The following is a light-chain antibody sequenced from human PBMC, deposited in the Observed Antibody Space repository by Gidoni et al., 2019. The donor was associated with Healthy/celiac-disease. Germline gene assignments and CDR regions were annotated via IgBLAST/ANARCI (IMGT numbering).Light chain of an antibody. Sequence: EIVLTQSPATLSLSPGERATTACRASQRVSSYLAWYQQKPGQAPRLLIYDASNRATGIPARFRGSGSGTDFTITISSLEPEDFAVYYCQQRSNWLTFGGGTKVEIK. CDR2: DAS. CDR1: QRVSSY. CDR3: QQRSNWLT. J-gene: IGKJ4*01. V-gene: IGKV3-11*01.